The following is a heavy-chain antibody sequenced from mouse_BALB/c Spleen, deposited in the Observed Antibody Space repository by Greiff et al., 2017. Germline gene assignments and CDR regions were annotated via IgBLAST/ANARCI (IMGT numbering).Heavy chain of an antibody. J-gene: IGHJ3*01. V-gene: IGHV5-6-4*01. CDR2: ISSGGSYT. CDR1: GFTFSSYT. Sequence: EVKVVESGGGLVKPGGSLKLSCAASGFTFSSYTMSWVRQTPEKRLEWVATISSGGSYTYYPDSVKGRFTISRDNAKNTLYLQMSSLKSEDTAMYYCTRDGFAYWGQGTLVTVSA. CDR3: TRDGFAY.